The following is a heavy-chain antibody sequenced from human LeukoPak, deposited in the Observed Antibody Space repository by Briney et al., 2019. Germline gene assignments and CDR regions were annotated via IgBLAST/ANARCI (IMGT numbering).Heavy chain of an antibody. J-gene: IGHJ4*02. CDR1: GYTFTGYY. D-gene: IGHD2-2*01. CDR2: INPNSGGT. Sequence: APVKVSCKASGYTFTGYYMHWVRQAPGQGLEWMGRINPNSGGTNYAQKFQGRVTMTRDTSISTACMELSRLRSDDTAVYYCASLSGEVVPAAGAYWGQGTLVTVSS. V-gene: IGHV1-2*06. CDR3: ASLSGEVVPAAGAY.